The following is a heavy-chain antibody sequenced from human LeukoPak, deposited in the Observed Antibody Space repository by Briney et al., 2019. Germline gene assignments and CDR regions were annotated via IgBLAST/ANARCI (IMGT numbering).Heavy chain of an antibody. V-gene: IGHV1-69*13. D-gene: IGHD1-26*01. Sequence: SVKVSCKASGGTFSSYAISWVRQAPGQGLEWMGGINPIFGTANYAQKFQGRVTITADESTSTAYMELSSLRSEDTAVYYCARDGSVGVSGSYYYWGQGTLVTVSS. J-gene: IGHJ4*02. CDR3: ARDGSVGVSGSYYY. CDR1: GGTFSSYA. CDR2: INPIFGTA.